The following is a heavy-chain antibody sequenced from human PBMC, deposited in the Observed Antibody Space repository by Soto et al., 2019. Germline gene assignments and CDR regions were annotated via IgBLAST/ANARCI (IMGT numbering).Heavy chain of an antibody. D-gene: IGHD3-22*01. Sequence: ASVKVSCKASGYTFTSYGISWVRQAPGQGLEWMGWISAYNGNTNYAQKLQGRVTMTTDTSTSTAYMELRSLRSDDTAVYYCARRLTYYYDSSGFQFDYWGQGTLVTVSS. CDR2: ISAYNGNT. J-gene: IGHJ4*02. CDR1: GYTFTSYG. CDR3: ARRLTYYYDSSGFQFDY. V-gene: IGHV1-18*01.